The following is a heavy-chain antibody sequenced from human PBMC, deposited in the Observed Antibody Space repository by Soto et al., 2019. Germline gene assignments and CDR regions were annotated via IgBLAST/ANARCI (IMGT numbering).Heavy chain of an antibody. Sequence: SQTLSLTCAISGDSVSSNTAAWNWIRSSPSRGLEWLGRTYYRSNWRHDYAVSVKSRITVNPDTSKNHFSLQLNSVTPDDTAVYYCARGVAGSGFDLWGQGTLVTVSS. CDR2: TYYRSNWRH. V-gene: IGHV6-1*01. D-gene: IGHD6-19*01. CDR3: ARGVAGSGFDL. J-gene: IGHJ4*02. CDR1: GDSVSSNTAA.